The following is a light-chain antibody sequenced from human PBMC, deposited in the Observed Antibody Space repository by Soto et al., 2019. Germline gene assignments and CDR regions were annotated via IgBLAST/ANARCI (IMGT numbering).Light chain of an antibody. CDR1: PSVTSW. CDR3: HHYNSYPGT. J-gene: IGKJ1*01. CDR2: DAS. V-gene: IGKV1-5*01. Sequence: DVQMTPSPSTLSASVGDRVTITCRASPSVTSWLAWYQQKPGKAPKVLIYDASSLESGVPSRFSGSGSGTEFTLTISSLHLDDFATYCCHHYNSYPGTCGQGTKVEIK.